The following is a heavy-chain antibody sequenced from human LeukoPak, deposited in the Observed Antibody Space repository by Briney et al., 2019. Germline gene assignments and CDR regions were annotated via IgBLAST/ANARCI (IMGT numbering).Heavy chain of an antibody. CDR3: AQQVGYCSSGSCYFTY. Sequence: GGSLRLSCAASGISFNTYAMSWVRQAPGKGLEWVSAISNTGGSTYYADSVKGRFTISRDKSKNTLSLQMNSLRAEDTAVYYCAQQVGYCSSGSCYFTYWGQGTLVTVSS. CDR2: ISNTGGST. CDR1: GISFNTYA. D-gene: IGHD2-15*01. V-gene: IGHV3-23*01. J-gene: IGHJ1*01.